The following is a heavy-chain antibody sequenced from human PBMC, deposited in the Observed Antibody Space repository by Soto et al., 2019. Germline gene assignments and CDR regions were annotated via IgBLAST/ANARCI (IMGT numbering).Heavy chain of an antibody. Sequence: PSETLSLTCAVSGHSISSGFYYWGWVLHPPGKGLEWIGSIYHTESTYYNPSLKSRVTMSVDTSKNHLSLKLSSMTAADTAVYFCARYGYWYSARCSESWGQGTRVNVSS. CDR2: IYHTEST. D-gene: IGHD2-2*03. CDR1: GHSISSGFYY. CDR3: ARYGYWYSARCSES. V-gene: IGHV4-38-2*01. J-gene: IGHJ5*02.